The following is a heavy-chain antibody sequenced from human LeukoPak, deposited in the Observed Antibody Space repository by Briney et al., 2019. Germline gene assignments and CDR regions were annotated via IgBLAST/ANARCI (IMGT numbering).Heavy chain of an antibody. Sequence: PGESLKISCEASGHSFTNHWIGWVRQMPGKGLEWMGIINLGDSETQYSPSFQGQVTISLDKSISTAYLQWRSLKVSDTAMYYCARRPYSGSPNWFGPWGQGTLVTVSS. CDR1: GHSFTNHW. CDR3: ARRPYSGSPNWFGP. D-gene: IGHD1-26*01. V-gene: IGHV5-51*01. J-gene: IGHJ5*02. CDR2: INLGDSET.